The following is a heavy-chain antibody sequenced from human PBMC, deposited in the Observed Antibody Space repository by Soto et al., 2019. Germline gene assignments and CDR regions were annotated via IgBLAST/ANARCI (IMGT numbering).Heavy chain of an antibody. J-gene: IGHJ5*02. V-gene: IGHV1-69*13. Sequence: SVKVSCKASGGTFSSYAISWVRQAPGQGLEWMGGIIPIFGTANYAQKFQGRVTITADESTSTAYMELSSLRSEDTAVYYCARDSTYYDSSGYLVPGWFDPWGQGTLVTVSS. CDR1: GGTFSSYA. D-gene: IGHD3-22*01. CDR2: IIPIFGTA. CDR3: ARDSTYYDSSGYLVPGWFDP.